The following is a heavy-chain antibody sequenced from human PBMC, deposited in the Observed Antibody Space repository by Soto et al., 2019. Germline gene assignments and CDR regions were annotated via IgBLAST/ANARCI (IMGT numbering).Heavy chain of an antibody. CDR1: GFTFSSHE. CDR3: ARGGVY. V-gene: IGHV3-48*03. D-gene: IGHD2-8*01. CDR2: ISGSGSTI. J-gene: IGHJ1*01. Sequence: AESLRLSCEATGFTFSSHEMNWIRQTPGKRLEWIAKISGSGSTINYADSVKGRFTISRDNVQRTLHLQMDSLRVEDTGVYYCARGGVYWGRGTLVTVSS.